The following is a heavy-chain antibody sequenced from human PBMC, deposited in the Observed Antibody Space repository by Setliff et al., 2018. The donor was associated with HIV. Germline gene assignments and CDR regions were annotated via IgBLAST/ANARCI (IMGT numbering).Heavy chain of an antibody. CDR2: IYYSGNT. J-gene: IGHJ6*02. CDR3: ARGRYSGSYSVVYYYYGMDV. Sequence: SETLSLTCSVSGGSISSFYWTWIRQPPNKGLEWIGYIYYSGNTKYNPALKSRVTISVDTSKNQFSLKLSSVTAADTAVYYCARGRYSGSYSVVYYYYGMDVWGQGTTVTVS. CDR1: GGSISSFY. D-gene: IGHD1-26*01. V-gene: IGHV4-59*12.